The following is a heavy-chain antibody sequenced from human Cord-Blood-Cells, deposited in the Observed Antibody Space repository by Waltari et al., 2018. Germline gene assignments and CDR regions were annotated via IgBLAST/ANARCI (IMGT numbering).Heavy chain of an antibody. CDR1: GGSFSGYS. CDR2: IKHSGST. J-gene: IGHJ3*02. CDR3: ARGVTVTRNAFDI. D-gene: IGHD4-4*01. V-gene: IGHV4-34*01. Sequence: QVQLQQWGAGLLKPSETLSLTCAVYGGSFSGYSWSWIRQPPGKGLEWIGEIKHSGSTNYTPSLKGRVTISVDTSKNQFSLKLSSVTAADTAVYYCARGVTVTRNAFDIWGQGTMVTVSS.